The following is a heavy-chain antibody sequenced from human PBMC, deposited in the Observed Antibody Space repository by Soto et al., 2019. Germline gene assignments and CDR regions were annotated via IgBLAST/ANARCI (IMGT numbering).Heavy chain of an antibody. Sequence: SETLSLTCTVSGGSIGSYYWSWIRQPPGKGLEWIGYIYYSGSTNYNPSLKSRVTISVDTSKNQFSLKLSSVTAADTAVYYCARLDMITCGGVNARPRWFDPWGQGTLVTVSS. J-gene: IGHJ5*02. CDR3: ARLDMITCGGVNARPRWFDP. CDR1: GGSIGSYY. CDR2: IYYSGST. D-gene: IGHD3-16*01. V-gene: IGHV4-59*01.